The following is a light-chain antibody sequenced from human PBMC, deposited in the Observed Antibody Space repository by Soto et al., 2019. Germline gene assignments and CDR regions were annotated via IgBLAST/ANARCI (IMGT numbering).Light chain of an antibody. CDR2: DVS. J-gene: IGLJ1*01. V-gene: IGLV2-11*01. CDR3: HLKV. CDR1: SSDVGGYNY. Sequence: QSVLTQPRSVSGSPGQSVTISCTGTSSDVGGYNYVSWYQQHPGKAPKLMIYDVSKRPSGVPDRFSGSKSGNTASLTISGLQAEDEADYYCHLKVFXTGTKLTVL.